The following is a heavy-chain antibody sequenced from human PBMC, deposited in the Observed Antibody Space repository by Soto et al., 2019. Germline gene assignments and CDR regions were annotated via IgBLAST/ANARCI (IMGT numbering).Heavy chain of an antibody. V-gene: IGHV4-34*01. CDR1: GGSFSGYY. CDR2: INHSGST. J-gene: IGHJ6*02. CDR3: ARGGGGHCSSTSCRLYYYYGMDV. D-gene: IGHD2-2*01. Sequence: LSLTCAVYGGSFSGYYWSWIRQPPGKGLEWIGEINHSGSTNYNPSLKSRVTISVDTSKNQFSLKLSSVTAADTAVYYSARGGGGHCSSTSCRLYYYYGMDVWGQGTTVTVSS.